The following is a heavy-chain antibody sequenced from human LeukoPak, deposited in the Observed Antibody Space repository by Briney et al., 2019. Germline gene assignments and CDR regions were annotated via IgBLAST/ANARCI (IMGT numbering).Heavy chain of an antibody. CDR2: ISYDGSNK. CDR3: AKSDAFDI. Sequence: PGGSLRLSCVASGFTFSSYGMHWVRQAPGKGLEWVAVISYDGSNKYYADSVKGRFTISRDNSKNTLYLQMNSLRAEDTAVYYCAKSDAFDIWGQGTMVTVSS. J-gene: IGHJ3*02. V-gene: IGHV3-30*18. CDR1: GFTFSSYG.